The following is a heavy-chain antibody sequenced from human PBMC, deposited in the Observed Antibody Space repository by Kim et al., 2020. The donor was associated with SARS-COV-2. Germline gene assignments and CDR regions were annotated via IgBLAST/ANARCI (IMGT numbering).Heavy chain of an antibody. D-gene: IGHD5-18*01. Sequence: SVKVSCKASGGTLNNFAINWVRQAPGQGPEWMGGIIPVSGTANYAQKFQGRVTITADESTSTAYMDLNSLRSDDTAVYYCASSGYNYGLRSYYYAMDVWGQGTTVTVSS. CDR1: GGTLNNFA. CDR2: IIPVSGTA. J-gene: IGHJ6*02. CDR3: ASSGYNYGLRSYYYAMDV. V-gene: IGHV1-69*13.